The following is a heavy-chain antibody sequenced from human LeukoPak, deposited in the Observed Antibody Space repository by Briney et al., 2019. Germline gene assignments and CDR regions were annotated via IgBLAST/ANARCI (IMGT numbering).Heavy chain of an antibody. CDR3: ARPRFWISYPSDY. CDR2: FFYSGNT. V-gene: IGHV4-39*01. D-gene: IGHD3-3*01. Sequence: SETLSLTCSLYGRSVTSSNYVWAWIRQPPGKGLEWIGTFFYSGNTYYNPSLKSRVTISADTSKNQLSLNLTSVIAKCTAGYPCARPRFWISYPSDYWGPGVLVAVSS. J-gene: IGHJ4*02. CDR1: GRSVTSSNYV.